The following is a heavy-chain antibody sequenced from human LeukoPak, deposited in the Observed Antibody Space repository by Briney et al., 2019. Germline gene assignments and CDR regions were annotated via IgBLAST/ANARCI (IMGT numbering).Heavy chain of an antibody. J-gene: IGHJ5*02. V-gene: IGHV1-69*05. CDR3: ARAQVDCSGGSCYSDWFDP. D-gene: IGHD2-15*01. Sequence: GSSVKVSCKASGGTFSSYAISWVRQAPGQGLEWMGGIIPIFGTANYAQKFQGRVTITTDESTSTAYMELSSLRYEDTAVYYCARAQVDCSGGSCYSDWFDPWGQGTLVTVSS. CDR1: GGTFSSYA. CDR2: IIPIFGTA.